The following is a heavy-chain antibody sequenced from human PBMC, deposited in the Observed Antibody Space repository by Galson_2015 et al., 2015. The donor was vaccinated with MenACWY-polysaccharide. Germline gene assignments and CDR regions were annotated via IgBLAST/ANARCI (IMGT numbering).Heavy chain of an antibody. CDR2: IYHSGST. CDR3: VSSSGYHDAFDI. CDR1: GGSISSSNW. D-gene: IGHD3-22*01. Sequence: VTLSLTCAVSGGSISSSNWWSWVRQPPGKGLEWIGEIYHSGSTNYNPSLKSRVTISVDKSKNQFSLKLSSVTAADTAVYYCVSSSGYHDAFDIWGQGTMVTVSS. V-gene: IGHV4-4*02. J-gene: IGHJ3*02.